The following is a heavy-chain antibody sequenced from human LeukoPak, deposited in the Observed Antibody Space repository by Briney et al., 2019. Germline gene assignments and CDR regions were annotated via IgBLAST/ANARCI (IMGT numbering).Heavy chain of an antibody. V-gene: IGHV4-39*07. Sequence: WVRQAPGKGLEWIGSVYSSGSTYYNPSLRSQITISVDTSKNQFSLKLTSVAAADTAMYYCTRDMEYPGAGFDYWGQGIPVTVSS. CDR2: VYSSGST. J-gene: IGHJ4*02. D-gene: IGHD3-3*01. CDR3: TRDMEYPGAGFDY.